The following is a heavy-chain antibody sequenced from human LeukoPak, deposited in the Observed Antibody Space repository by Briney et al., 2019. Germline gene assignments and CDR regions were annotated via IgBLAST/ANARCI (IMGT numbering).Heavy chain of an antibody. D-gene: IGHD3-10*01. V-gene: IGHV3-21*01. J-gene: IGHJ4*02. Sequence: PGGSLRLSCAASGFTFSSYSMNWVRQAPGKGLEWVSSISSSSSYIYYADSVKGRFTISRDNAKNSLYLQMNGLRAEDTAVYYCARDTSNGVGSGSPFDYWGQGTLVTVSS. CDR1: GFTFSSYS. CDR2: ISSSSSYI. CDR3: ARDTSNGVGSGSPFDY.